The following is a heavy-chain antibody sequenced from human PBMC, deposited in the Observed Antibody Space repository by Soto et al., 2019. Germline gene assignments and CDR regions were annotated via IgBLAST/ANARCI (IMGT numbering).Heavy chain of an antibody. J-gene: IGHJ6*02. V-gene: IGHV4-59*08. CDR3: ARGGYGDFQYYYYYGMDV. D-gene: IGHD4-17*01. CDR1: GGSISSYY. CDR2: IYYSGST. Sequence: PSETLSLTCTVSGGSISSYYWSWIRQPPGKGLEWIGYIYYSGSTNYNPSLKSRVTISVDTSKNQFSLKLSSVTAADTAVYYCARGGYGDFQYYYYYGMDVWGQGTTVTVSS.